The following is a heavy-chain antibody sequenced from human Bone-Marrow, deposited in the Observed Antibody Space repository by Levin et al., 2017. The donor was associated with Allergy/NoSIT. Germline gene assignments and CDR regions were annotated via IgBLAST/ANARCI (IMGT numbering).Heavy chain of an antibody. CDR3: ARRTPYNPYYFDQ. Sequence: KVSCKGSGYSFPNYWIGWVRQMSGKGLEWMGFIYPGDSDTRYSPSFQGQVTISADKSINTAYLQWSSLKASDTAMYYCARRTPYNPYYFDQWGQGTLVTVSS. CDR1: GYSFPNYW. D-gene: IGHD1-1*01. V-gene: IGHV5-51*01. CDR2: IYPGDSDT. J-gene: IGHJ4*02.